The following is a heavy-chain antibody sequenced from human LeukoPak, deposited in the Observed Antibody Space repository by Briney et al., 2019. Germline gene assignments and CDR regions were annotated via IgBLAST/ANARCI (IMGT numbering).Heavy chain of an antibody. CDR2: IYYSGST. CDR1: GGSISSSSYY. V-gene: IGHV4-61*05. J-gene: IGHJ6*02. CDR3: ARHFKTGANYYYYYGMDV. D-gene: IGHD7-27*01. Sequence: SETLSLTCTVSGGSISSSSYYWGWIRQPPGKGLEWIGYIYYSGSTNYNPSLKSRVTISVDTSKNQFSLKLSSVTAADTAVYYCARHFKTGANYYYYYGMDVWGQGTTVTVSS.